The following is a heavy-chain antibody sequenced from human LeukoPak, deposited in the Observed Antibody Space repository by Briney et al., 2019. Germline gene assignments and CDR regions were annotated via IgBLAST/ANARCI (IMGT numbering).Heavy chain of an antibody. CDR3: ARGGWYSIS. V-gene: IGHV4-34*01. Sequence: GSLRLSCVASGFTSSGHYIDWVRQAPGKGLEWIGEINHSGSTNYNPSLKSRVTISVDTSKNQFSLKLSSVTAADTAVYYCARGGWYSISWGQGTLVTVSS. CDR1: GFTSSGHY. CDR2: INHSGST. D-gene: IGHD6-19*01. J-gene: IGHJ5*02.